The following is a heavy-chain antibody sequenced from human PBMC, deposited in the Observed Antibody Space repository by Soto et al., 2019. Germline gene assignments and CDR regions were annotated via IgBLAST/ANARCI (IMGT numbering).Heavy chain of an antibody. CDR3: ARHPLLEWFFYYMDV. CDR2: IYYSGST. J-gene: IGHJ6*03. D-gene: IGHD3-3*01. Sequence: PSETLSLSCTVSGGSISSSSYYWGWIRQPPGKGLEWIGSIYYSGSTYYNPSLKSRVTISVDTSKNQFSLKLSSVTAADTAVYYCARHPLLEWFFYYMDVWGKGTTVTVSS. V-gene: IGHV4-39*01. CDR1: GGSISSSSYY.